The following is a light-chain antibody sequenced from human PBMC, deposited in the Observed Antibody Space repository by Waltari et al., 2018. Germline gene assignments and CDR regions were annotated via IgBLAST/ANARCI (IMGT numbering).Light chain of an antibody. Sequence: DIQMTQSPSPLSASVGDRVIISCRASQSISNWFAWYQQRPGKAPKLLVYKSSTLESGVPSRFSGSGSGTEFTLTISSLQPEDFATYYCQQYNSYSLLSFGGGTKVEIK. CDR2: KSS. CDR1: QSISNW. J-gene: IGKJ4*01. V-gene: IGKV1-5*03. CDR3: QQYNSYSLLS.